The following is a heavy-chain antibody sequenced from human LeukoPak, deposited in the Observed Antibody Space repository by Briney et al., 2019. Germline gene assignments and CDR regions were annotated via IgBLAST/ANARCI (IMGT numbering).Heavy chain of an antibody. CDR2: IKQDETEK. Sequence: PGGSLRLSCTASGFTFSNFWMGWVRQAPGKGLEWVANIKQDETEKFYLGSVKGRFTISRDNAKNSLYLQMNSLRDEDTAVYYCTRDSPTGPTGHSDAFHIWGQGTMVTVSS. J-gene: IGHJ3*02. V-gene: IGHV3-7*01. CDR1: GFTFSNFW. CDR3: TRDSPTGPTGHSDAFHI. D-gene: IGHD1-1*01.